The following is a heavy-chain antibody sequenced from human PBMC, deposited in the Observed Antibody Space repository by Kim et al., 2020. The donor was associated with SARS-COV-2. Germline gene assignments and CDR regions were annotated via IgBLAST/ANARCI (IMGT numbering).Heavy chain of an antibody. Sequence: SETLSLTCTVSGYSISSGYYWGWIRQPPGKGLEWIGSIYHSGSTYYNPSLKSRVTISVDTSKNQFSLKLSSVTAADTAVYYCARDLAYYDSSGYLTGDAFDIWGQGTMVTVSS. CDR3: ARDLAYYDSSGYLTGDAFDI. V-gene: IGHV4-38-2*02. CDR1: GYSISSGYY. D-gene: IGHD3-22*01. CDR2: IYHSGST. J-gene: IGHJ3*02.